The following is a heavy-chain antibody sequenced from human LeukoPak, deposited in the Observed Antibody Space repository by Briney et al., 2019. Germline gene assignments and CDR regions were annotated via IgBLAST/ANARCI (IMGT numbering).Heavy chain of an antibody. Sequence: GGSLRLSCAASGFTFSSYAMSWVRQAPGKGLEWVSIIYSGGTTYYADSAKGRFTISRDISKNTVYLQMNNLRAEDTALFYCARALPSSSHTSFDYWGQGALVTVSS. CDR2: IYSGGTT. D-gene: IGHD2-2*01. J-gene: IGHJ4*02. CDR1: GFTFSSYA. V-gene: IGHV3-66*01. CDR3: ARALPSSSHTSFDY.